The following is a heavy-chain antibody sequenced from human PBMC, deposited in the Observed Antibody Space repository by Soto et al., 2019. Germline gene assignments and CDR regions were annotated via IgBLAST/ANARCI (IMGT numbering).Heavy chain of an antibody. J-gene: IGHJ6*02. CDR3: ARELGSIASDYYGMDV. V-gene: IGHV3-30-3*01. CDR1: GFTFSSYA. Sequence: QVQLVESGGGVVQPGRSLRLSCAASGFTFSSYAMHWVRQAPGKGLEWVAVISYDGSNKYYADSVKGRFTISRDNSKNTLYLQMNSLRAEDSAVYYWARELGSIASDYYGMDVWGQGTTVTVSS. CDR2: ISYDGSNK. D-gene: IGHD3-10*01.